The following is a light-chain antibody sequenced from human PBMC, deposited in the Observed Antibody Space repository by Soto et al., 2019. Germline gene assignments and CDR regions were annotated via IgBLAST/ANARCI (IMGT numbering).Light chain of an antibody. CDR1: QTISNS. CDR3: QQSYSIPDT. Sequence: DIPMTQSPSSLSASVGDRVTITCRASQTISNSLNWYQQKPGKAPKLLIFAASSLQSGVPSRFSGSGSGTDFTLTIGSLQPEDFATYYCQQSYSIPDTFGPGTKVDIK. J-gene: IGKJ3*01. V-gene: IGKV1-39*01. CDR2: AAS.